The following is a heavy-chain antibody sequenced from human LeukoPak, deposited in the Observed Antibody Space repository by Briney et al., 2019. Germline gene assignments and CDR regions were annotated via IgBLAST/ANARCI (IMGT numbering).Heavy chain of an antibody. V-gene: IGHV1-2*02. Sequence: ASVKVSCKASGYTFTGYYMHWVRQAPGQGLEWMGWINPNSGGTSYAQKFQGRVTMTRDTSISTAYMELSRLRSDDTAVYYCATLPERSSTSLYYYYGMDVWGQGTTVTVSS. CDR1: GYTFTGYY. CDR3: ATLPERSSTSLYYYYGMDV. J-gene: IGHJ6*02. D-gene: IGHD2-2*01. CDR2: INPNSGGT.